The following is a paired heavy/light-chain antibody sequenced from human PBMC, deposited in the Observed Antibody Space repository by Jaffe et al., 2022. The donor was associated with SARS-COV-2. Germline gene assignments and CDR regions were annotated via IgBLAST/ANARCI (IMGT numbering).Heavy chain of an antibody. V-gene: IGHV3-72*01. D-gene: IGHD1-1*01. CDR3: TRVIGRERPFFGYYSYGMDV. CDR2: ARNKAKSYTT. CDR1: GFTFNDHY. J-gene: IGHJ6*02. Sequence: EVQLVESGGALVQPGGSLRLSCAASGFTFNDHYMDWVRQAPGKGLEWVGRARNKAKSYTTDYAATVKDRFIISRDDSKNSVYLQMNSLKTEDTAVYYCTRVIGRERPFFGYYSYGMDVWGQGTTVTVSS.
Light chain of an antibody. CDR2: ENN. CDR1: SSNIGSNY. CDR3: GKWDTSLSAWV. Sequence: QSVLTQPPAVSAAPGQKVTISCSGGSSNIGSNYVSWYQQLPGTAPKLLIYENNKRPSGIPDRFSGSKSDTSATLDITGLQTGDEADYYCGKWDTSLSAWVFGGGTKLTVL. V-gene: IGLV1-51*02. J-gene: IGLJ3*02.